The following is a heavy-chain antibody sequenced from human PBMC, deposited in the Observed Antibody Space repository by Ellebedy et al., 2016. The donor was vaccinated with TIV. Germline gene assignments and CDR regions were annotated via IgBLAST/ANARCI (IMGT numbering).Heavy chain of an antibody. CDR3: ARLDATVPIYSSGWDYFDL. V-gene: IGHV3-74*01. J-gene: IGHJ2*01. D-gene: IGHD6-19*01. CDR2: INSDGSST. Sequence: GESLKISXAASGFTFSSYWMHWVRQAPGKGLVWVSRINSDGSSTSYADSVKGRFTISRDNAKNSLYLQMNSLRAEDTAVYYCARLDATVPIYSSGWDYFDLWGRGTLVTVSS. CDR1: GFTFSSYW.